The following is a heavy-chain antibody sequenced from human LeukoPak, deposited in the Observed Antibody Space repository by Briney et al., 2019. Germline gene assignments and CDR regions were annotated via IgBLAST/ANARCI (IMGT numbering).Heavy chain of an antibody. D-gene: IGHD3-22*01. CDR3: ARHGETYYYDSSGYSALDY. Sequence: PSETLSLTCTVSGGSISSYYWSWIRQPPGKGLEWIGYIYYSGSTNYNPSLKSRVTISVDTSKNQFSLKPSSVTAADTAVYYCARHGETYYYDSSGYSALDYWGQGTLVTVSS. V-gene: IGHV4-59*08. J-gene: IGHJ4*02. CDR2: IYYSGST. CDR1: GGSISSYY.